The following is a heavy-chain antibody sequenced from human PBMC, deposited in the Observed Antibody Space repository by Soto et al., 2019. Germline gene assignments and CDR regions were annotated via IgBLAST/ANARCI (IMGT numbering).Heavy chain of an antibody. Sequence: QVQLVQSGAEVKKPGASVKVSCKASGYTFTSYGISWVRQAPGQGLEWMGWISAYNGNTNYAQKLQGRVTMTTDTSSRTAYMEPSSLRSDHTAVYYCAIDAGVSGDLYHRGQGTLVTVSS. D-gene: IGHD2-2*02. CDR2: ISAYNGNT. V-gene: IGHV1-18*01. CDR1: GYTFTSYG. CDR3: AIDAGVSGDLYH. J-gene: IGHJ4*02.